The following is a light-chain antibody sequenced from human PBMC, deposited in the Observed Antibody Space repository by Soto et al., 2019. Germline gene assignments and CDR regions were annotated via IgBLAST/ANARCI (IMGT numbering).Light chain of an antibody. CDR3: QQYYSYPLT. Sequence: AIRMTQSPSSFSASTGDRVTITCRASQGISSYLAWYQQKPGKAPKLLIYAASTLQSGVPSRFSGSASGTYFTLTISCLQSEDFATYYCQQYYSYPLTFGGGTKVDIK. V-gene: IGKV1-8*01. CDR1: QGISSY. CDR2: AAS. J-gene: IGKJ4*01.